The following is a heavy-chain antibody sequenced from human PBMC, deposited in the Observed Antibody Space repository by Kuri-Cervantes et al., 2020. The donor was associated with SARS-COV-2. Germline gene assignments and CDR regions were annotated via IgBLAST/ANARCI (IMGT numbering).Heavy chain of an antibody. D-gene: IGHD3-3*01. Sequence: GESLKISCAASGFTLSSYWMHWVRQAPGMGLVWVSRINNDGSSTSYADFVKGRVTISRDNAKNTAYLQIHSLRADDTAVYYCARHDSLKSWGQGTLVTVSS. CDR3: ARHDSLKS. CDR1: GFTLSSYW. J-gene: IGHJ5*02. V-gene: IGHV3-74*01. CDR2: INNDGSST.